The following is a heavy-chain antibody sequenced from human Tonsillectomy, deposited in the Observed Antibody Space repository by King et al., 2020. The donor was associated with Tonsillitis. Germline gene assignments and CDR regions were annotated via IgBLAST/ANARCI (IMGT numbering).Heavy chain of an antibody. V-gene: IGHV3-33*01. J-gene: IGHJ3*02. Sequence: VQLVESGGGVVQPGRSLRLSCAASGFTFSSYGMHWVRQAPGKGLEWVAVIWYDGSNKYYAASVKGRFTISRDNSKNTLYLQMNSLRAEDTAVYYCARANFSSDAFDIWGQGTMVTVSS. CDR1: GFTFSSYG. CDR2: IWYDGSNK. D-gene: IGHD4/OR15-4a*01. CDR3: ARANFSSDAFDI.